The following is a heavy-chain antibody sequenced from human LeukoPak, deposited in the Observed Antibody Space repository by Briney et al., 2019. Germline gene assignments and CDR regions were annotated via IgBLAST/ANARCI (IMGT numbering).Heavy chain of an antibody. V-gene: IGHV3-30*02. CDR2: IRYDGSNK. CDR1: GFSFDDYA. D-gene: IGHD6-13*01. CDR3: AKLPEIAAAENAFDI. J-gene: IGHJ3*02. Sequence: GGSLRLSCAASGFSFDDYAFHWVRQAPGKGLEWVAFIRYDGSNKYYADSVKGRFTISRDNSKNTLYLQMNSLRAEDTAVYYCAKLPEIAAAENAFDIWGQGTMVTVSS.